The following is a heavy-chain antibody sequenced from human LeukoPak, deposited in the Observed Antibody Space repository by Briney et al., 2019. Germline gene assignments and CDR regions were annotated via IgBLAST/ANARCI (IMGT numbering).Heavy chain of an antibody. CDR1: GFTFSSYA. CDR2: ISSSGSTI. CDR3: ARDRDGYNFGAFDI. V-gene: IGHV3-21*04. D-gene: IGHD5-24*01. J-gene: IGHJ3*02. Sequence: GGSLRLSCVASGFTFSSYAMSWVRQAPGKGLEWVSAISSSGSTIYYADSVKGRFTISRDNAKNSLYLQMNSLRAEDTAVYYCARDRDGYNFGAFDIWGQGTMVTVSS.